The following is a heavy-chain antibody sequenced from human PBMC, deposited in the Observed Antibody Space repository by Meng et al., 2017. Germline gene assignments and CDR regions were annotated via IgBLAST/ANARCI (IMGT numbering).Heavy chain of an antibody. D-gene: IGHD7-27*01. J-gene: IGHJ4*02. Sequence: VRGVRLGARGTKPGSSVKVACKASGGTFSSYAISWVRQAPGQGLEWMGGIIPIFGTANYAQKFQGRVTITADESTSTAYRELSSLRSEDTAVYYCASNDGTGDRTGGDYWGQGTLVTVSS. CDR1: GGTFSSYA. CDR2: IIPIFGTA. CDR3: ASNDGTGDRTGGDY. V-gene: IGHV1-69*01.